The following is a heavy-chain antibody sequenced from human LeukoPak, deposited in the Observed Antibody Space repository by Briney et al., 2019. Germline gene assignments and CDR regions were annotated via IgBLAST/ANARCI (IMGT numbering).Heavy chain of an antibody. CDR1: GFTFSSCW. J-gene: IGHJ5*02. CDR2: IKQDGSEK. CDR3: ARDIGVSGWFDP. V-gene: IGHV3-7*01. D-gene: IGHD3-3*01. Sequence: GGSLRLSCAASGFTFSSCWMSWVRQAPGKGLEWVANIKQDGSEKYYVDSVKGRFTISRDNAKNSLYLQMNSLRAEDTAVYYCARDIGVSGWFDPWGQGTLVTVSS.